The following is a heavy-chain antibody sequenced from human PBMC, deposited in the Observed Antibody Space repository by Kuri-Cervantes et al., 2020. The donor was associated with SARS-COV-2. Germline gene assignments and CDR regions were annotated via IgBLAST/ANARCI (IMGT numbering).Heavy chain of an antibody. CDR3: ARYDQWGDPFDI. D-gene: IGHD1-26*01. Sequence: SQTLSLTCAISGDSVSSNSAAWNWIRQSPSRGLEWLGRTYYRSKWYNDYAVSVKSRITINPDTSKNQFSLQLNSVTAADTAMYYCARYDQWGDPFDIWGQGTMVTDSS. CDR2: TYYRSKWYN. CDR1: GDSVSSNSAA. J-gene: IGHJ3*02. V-gene: IGHV6-1*01.